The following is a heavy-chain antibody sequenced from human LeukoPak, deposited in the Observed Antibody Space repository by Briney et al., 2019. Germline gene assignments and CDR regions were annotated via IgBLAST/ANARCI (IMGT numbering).Heavy chain of an antibody. CDR3: ARELTGDDAFDI. CDR2: IYTSGTT. V-gene: IGHV4-61*02. J-gene: IGHJ3*02. Sequence: PSETLSLTCTVSGGSISSGSYYWSSIRRPAGKGLDWIGRIYTSGTTNYNPSLKSRVTISVDTSKNQFSLKLSSVTAADTAVYYCARELTGDDAFDIWGQGTMVTVSS. CDR1: GGSISSGSYY. D-gene: IGHD1-20*01.